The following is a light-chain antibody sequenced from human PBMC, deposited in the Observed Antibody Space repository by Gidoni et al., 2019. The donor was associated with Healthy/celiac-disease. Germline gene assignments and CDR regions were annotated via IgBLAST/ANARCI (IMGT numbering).Light chain of an antibody. CDR3: RQHSNWPRYT. CDR2: DAS. Sequence: EIALTQSPASLSLSPGERATLTCSASQSVSSSLAWYEQKPGQDPRILIYDASNRATAIPARFSGSGSGTDVTLTISSLVAEDFAVYYCRQHSNWPRYTFGPXTKLEIK. CDR1: QSVSSS. V-gene: IGKV3-11*01. J-gene: IGKJ2*01.